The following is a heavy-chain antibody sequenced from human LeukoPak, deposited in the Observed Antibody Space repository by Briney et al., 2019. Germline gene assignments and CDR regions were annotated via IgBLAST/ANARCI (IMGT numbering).Heavy chain of an antibody. Sequence: GGSLRLSCAASGFTFSSYGMHWVRQAPGKGLEWVSVIYSGGSTYYADSVKGRFTISRDNSKNTLYLQMNSLRAEDTAVYYCARLYGSGSFDYWGQGTLVTVSS. CDR3: ARLYGSGSFDY. V-gene: IGHV3-66*04. CDR1: GFTFSSYG. D-gene: IGHD3-10*01. J-gene: IGHJ4*02. CDR2: IYSGGST.